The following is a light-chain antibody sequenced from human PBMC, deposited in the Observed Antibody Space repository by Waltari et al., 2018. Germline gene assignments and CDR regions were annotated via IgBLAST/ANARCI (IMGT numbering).Light chain of an antibody. CDR3: ALYMGSGIWV. CDR1: SGSLSTTSY. Sequence: QTVVTQEPSLSVSPGGTVTLSCALSSGSLSTTSYATWYQPTPGQAPRTLVYKANARSSGVPGRFSGSTLGNTAALTITGAQADDESDYYCALYMGSGIWVFGGGTRLTVL. V-gene: IGLV8-61*01. CDR2: KAN. J-gene: IGLJ3*02.